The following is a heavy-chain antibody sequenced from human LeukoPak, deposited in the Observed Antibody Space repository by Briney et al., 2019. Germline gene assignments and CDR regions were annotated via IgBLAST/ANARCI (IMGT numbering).Heavy chain of an antibody. CDR3: AREAVTIFGVVIKGESFGYYFDY. CDR1: GGTFSSYA. J-gene: IGHJ4*02. Sequence: SVKVSCKASGGTFSSYAISWVRQAPGQGLEWIGGIIPIFGTANYAQKFQGRVTITADESTSTAYMELSSLRSEDTAVYYCAREAVTIFGVVIKGESFGYYFDYWGQGTLVTVSS. D-gene: IGHD3-3*01. V-gene: IGHV1-69*01. CDR2: IIPIFGTA.